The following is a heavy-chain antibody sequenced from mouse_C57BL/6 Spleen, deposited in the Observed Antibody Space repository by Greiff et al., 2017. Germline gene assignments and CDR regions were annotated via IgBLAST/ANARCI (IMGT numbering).Heavy chain of an antibody. CDR1: GYTFTDYE. CDR2: IDPDTGGT. Sequence: VQLQQPGAELVRPGASVTLSCKASGYTFTDYEMHWVKQTPVHGLEWIGAIDPDTGGTAYNQKFKGKATLTVDKSSSTAYMELPSLTSEDYAVYYCSTLIDAVVATGYLDVWGTGTTVTVSS. J-gene: IGHJ1*03. V-gene: IGHV1-15*01. CDR3: STLIDAVVATGYLDV. D-gene: IGHD1-1*01.